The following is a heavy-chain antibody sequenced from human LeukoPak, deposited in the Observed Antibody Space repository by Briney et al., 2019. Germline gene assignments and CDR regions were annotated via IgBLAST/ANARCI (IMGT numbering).Heavy chain of an antibody. V-gene: IGHV3-48*04. Sequence: GGSLRLSCEASGFTFTTYSMTWVRQAPGKGLEWVSYISGSGTTIYYADSVKGRFTISRDNAKNSLYLQMNSLRAEDTAVYYCARDRSTVTTWVDYWGQGTLVTVSS. D-gene: IGHD4-17*01. CDR2: ISGSGTTI. CDR3: ARDRSTVTTWVDY. CDR1: GFTFTTYS. J-gene: IGHJ4*02.